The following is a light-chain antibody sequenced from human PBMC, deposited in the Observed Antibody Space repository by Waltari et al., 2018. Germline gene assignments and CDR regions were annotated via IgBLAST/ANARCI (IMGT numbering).Light chain of an antibody. CDR1: NSNIGNNY. Sequence: QSVLTQPTSASGTPGQTVAISCSGTNSNIGNNYGYWYLQLPGTAPKLLIYKNNQRPSGFPERFSGSKSGTSTSLVISGLRSEDEADYFCAAWDDSLSVVIFGGGTKLTVL. CDR3: AAWDDSLSVVI. J-gene: IGLJ2*01. V-gene: IGLV1-47*01. CDR2: KNN.